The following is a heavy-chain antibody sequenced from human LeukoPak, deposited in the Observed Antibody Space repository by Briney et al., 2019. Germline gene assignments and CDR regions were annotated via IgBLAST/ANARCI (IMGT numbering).Heavy chain of an antibody. D-gene: IGHD3-10*01. V-gene: IGHV4-39*07. CDR2: IYYSGST. J-gene: IGHJ4*02. CDR1: GGSISSNTYY. Sequence: SETLSLTCTVSGGSISSNTYYWGWIRQPPGKGLEWIGSIYYSGSTYYNPSLKSRVTISVDTSKNQFSLKLSSVTAADTVVYYCARSGGSGSPFDSWGQGTLVTVSS. CDR3: ARSGGSGSPFDS.